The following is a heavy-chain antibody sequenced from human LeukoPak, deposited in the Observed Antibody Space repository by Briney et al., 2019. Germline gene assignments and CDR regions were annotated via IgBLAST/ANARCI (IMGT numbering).Heavy chain of an antibody. V-gene: IGHV3-33*08. CDR3: ARDYLSGSYYYFDY. D-gene: IGHD1-26*01. Sequence: QSGRSLRLSCAASGFTFSSYAMHWVRQAPGKGLEWVAVIWYDGSNKYYADSVKGRFTISRDNSKNTLYLQMNSLRAEDTAVYYCARDYLSGSYYYFDYWGQGTLVTVSS. CDR2: IWYDGSNK. CDR1: GFTFSSYA. J-gene: IGHJ4*02.